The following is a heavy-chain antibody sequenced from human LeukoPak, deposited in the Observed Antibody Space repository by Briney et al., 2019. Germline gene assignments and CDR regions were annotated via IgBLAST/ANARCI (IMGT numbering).Heavy chain of an antibody. D-gene: IGHD6-19*01. V-gene: IGHV4-61*02. CDR1: GGSITSGSYY. Sequence: SQTLSLTCAVSGGSITSGSYYWTWIRQPAGKGLEWIGRVYTSGSTNYNPYLKSRVTISVDTSKNQFSLNLRSVTAADTAVYYCAGSIAVAGTVGIDYWGQGTLVTVSS. J-gene: IGHJ4*02. CDR3: AGSIAVAGTVGIDY. CDR2: VYTSGST.